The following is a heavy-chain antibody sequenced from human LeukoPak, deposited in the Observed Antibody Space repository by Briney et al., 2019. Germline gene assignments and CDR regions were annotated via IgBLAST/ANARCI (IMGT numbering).Heavy chain of an antibody. CDR3: ARDFDY. CDR1: GGSISSDS. CDR2: IYTTGTNNHP. Sequence: SETLSLTCTVSGGSISSDSWSWIRQPAGQGLEWIGRIYTTGTNNHPNYNPSLKSRLTMSLDTSKNQFYLNLTSVTAADTAVYYCARDFDYWGQGTLVTVSS. J-gene: IGHJ4*02. V-gene: IGHV4-4*07.